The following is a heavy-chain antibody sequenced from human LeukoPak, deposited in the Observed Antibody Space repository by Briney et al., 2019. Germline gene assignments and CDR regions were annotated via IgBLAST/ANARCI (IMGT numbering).Heavy chain of an antibody. V-gene: IGHV4-39*01. Sequence: NASETLSLTCTVSGGSIGSSSYHWGWIRQPPGKGLEWIGTIYYTGSTYYNPSLKSRVTISVDTSKNQFSLKLTSVTAADTAVYCCARWAMAAADYWGQGTLVTVSS. CDR2: IYYTGST. D-gene: IGHD6-13*01. CDR1: GGSIGSSSYH. J-gene: IGHJ4*02. CDR3: ARWAMAAADY.